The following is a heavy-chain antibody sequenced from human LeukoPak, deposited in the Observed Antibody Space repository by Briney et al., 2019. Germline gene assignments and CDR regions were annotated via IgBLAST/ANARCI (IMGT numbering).Heavy chain of an antibody. CDR1: GFTFSTYT. Sequence: GSLRLSCTASGFTFSTYTMNWVRQAPGEGLEWVSSISSSSYIYYADSVKGRFSISRDNAKNSLYLQMHKLRAEDTAVYYCARDLYGDYAFDIWGQGTVVTVSS. CDR3: ARDLYGDYAFDI. D-gene: IGHD4-17*01. V-gene: IGHV3-21*01. J-gene: IGHJ3*02. CDR2: ISSSSYI.